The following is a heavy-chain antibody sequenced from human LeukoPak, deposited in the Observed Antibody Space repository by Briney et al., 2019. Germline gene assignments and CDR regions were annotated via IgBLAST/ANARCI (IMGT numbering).Heavy chain of an antibody. V-gene: IGHV4-31*03. J-gene: IGHJ4*02. CDR1: GGSISSGGYY. CDR2: IYYSGST. Sequence: SETLSLTCTVSGGSISSGGYYWSWICQHPGKGLEWIGYIYYSGSTYYNPSLKSRVTISVDTSKNQFSLKLSSVTAADTAVYYCARDQWELPPDYWGQGTLVTVSS. CDR3: ARDQWELPPDY. D-gene: IGHD1-26*01.